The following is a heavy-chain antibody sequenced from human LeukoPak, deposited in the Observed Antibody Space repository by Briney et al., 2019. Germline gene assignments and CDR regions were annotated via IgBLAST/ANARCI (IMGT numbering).Heavy chain of an antibody. CDR1: GYTXTKYG. V-gene: IGHV1-18*01. D-gene: IGHD5-12*01. J-gene: IGHJ4*02. CDR3: ASNTGSDASGYAY. CDR2: ISAYSGDT. Sequence: ASVKVSCEASGYTXTKYGITWVRQAPGQGLEWMGWISAYSGDTNYEQMLQDRVTVTMDTSTRTAYMELRTLRSDDSAVYYCASNTGSDASGYAYWGQGTLVTVSS.